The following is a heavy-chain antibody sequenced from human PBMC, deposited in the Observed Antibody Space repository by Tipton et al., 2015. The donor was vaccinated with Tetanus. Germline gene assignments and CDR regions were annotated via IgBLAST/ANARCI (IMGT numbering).Heavy chain of an antibody. J-gene: IGHJ6*04. CDR2: ISGSGSAT. CDR1: GISFSSYA. V-gene: IGHV3-23*01. Sequence: SLRLSCAASGISFSSYAMSWVRQAPGKGLEWVSTISGSGSATYYAASVKGRFTISRDNSKNTLWLQLNSLRADDTAIYYCAKEALGVLDVWGKGTTVTVSS. CDR3: AKEALGVLDV.